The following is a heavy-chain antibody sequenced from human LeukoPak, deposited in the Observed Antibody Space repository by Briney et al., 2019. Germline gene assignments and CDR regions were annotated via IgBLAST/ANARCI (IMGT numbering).Heavy chain of an antibody. D-gene: IGHD6-19*01. Sequence: SETLSLTCTVSGGSISSSSYYWGWIRQPPGKGLEWIGNIYYSGSTYYNPSLESRVTMSLDTSKNQFSLKLSSVTAADTAVYYCARQWLVNGWGQGTLVTVSS. CDR2: IYYSGST. V-gene: IGHV4-39*07. CDR3: ARQWLVNG. CDR1: GGSISSSSYY. J-gene: IGHJ4*02.